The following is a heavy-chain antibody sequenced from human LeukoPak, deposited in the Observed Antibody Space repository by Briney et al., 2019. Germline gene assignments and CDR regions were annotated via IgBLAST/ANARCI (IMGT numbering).Heavy chain of an antibody. J-gene: IGHJ4*02. Sequence: PGGSLRLSCAASGFTFSSYGMSWLRQAPGKGLEWVSAISGSGGSTYYADSVKGRFTISRDNSKNTLYLQMNSLRAEDTAVYYCAKDLAYYDSSGYYLEWGQGTLVTVSS. D-gene: IGHD3-22*01. CDR1: GFTFSSYG. V-gene: IGHV3-23*01. CDR2: ISGSGGST. CDR3: AKDLAYYDSSGYYLE.